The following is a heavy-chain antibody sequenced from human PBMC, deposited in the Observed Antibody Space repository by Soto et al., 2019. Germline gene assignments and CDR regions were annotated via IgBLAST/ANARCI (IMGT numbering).Heavy chain of an antibody. J-gene: IGHJ3*02. CDR1: GYTFTSYV. CDR2: INAGNGNT. CDR3: ARDSCTGGICYSAAYDI. D-gene: IGHD2-15*01. V-gene: IGHV1-3*01. Sequence: QVQLVQSGAEVKKPGDSVTVACKASGYTFTSYVMQWVRQAPGQRLEWMGWINAGNGNTKYSEKFQGRLTIARDTSASTAYMELSSLRSEDTAVYYCARDSCTGGICYSAAYDIWGQGTMVTVSS.